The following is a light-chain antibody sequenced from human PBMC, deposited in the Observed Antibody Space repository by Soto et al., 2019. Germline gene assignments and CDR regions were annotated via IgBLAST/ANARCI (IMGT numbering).Light chain of an antibody. CDR1: QSVSTN. CDR2: GDS. J-gene: IGKJ5*01. V-gene: IGKV3-15*01. CDR3: QQYSNWPPIT. Sequence: IVMTQSPATLSVSQGERATLSCRASQSVSTNLAWYQQNPGQAPRLLIYGDSIRATGIPARFSGSGSGTEFTLTISSLQSEDFAVYYCQQYSNWPPITFGQGTRLEIK.